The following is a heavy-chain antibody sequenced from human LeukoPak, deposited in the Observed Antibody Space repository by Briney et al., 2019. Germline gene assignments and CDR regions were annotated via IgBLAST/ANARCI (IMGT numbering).Heavy chain of an antibody. CDR2: IYHSGST. D-gene: IGHD3-3*01. Sequence: SETLSLTCTVSGGSISSYYWSWIRQPPGKGLEWIGYIYHSGSTYYNPSLKSRVTISVDRSKNQFSLKLSSVTAADTAVYYCARVRPRGTYYDFWSGLDPWGQGTLVTVSS. CDR1: GGSISSYY. J-gene: IGHJ5*02. CDR3: ARVRPRGTYYDFWSGLDP. V-gene: IGHV4-59*12.